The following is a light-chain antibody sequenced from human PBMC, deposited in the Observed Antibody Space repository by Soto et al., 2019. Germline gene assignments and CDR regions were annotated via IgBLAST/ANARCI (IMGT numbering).Light chain of an antibody. Sequence: QSALTQPASVSGSPGQSITISCTGISSDVGSYNLVSWYQQHPGKAPKVMIYEGSKRPSGVSSRFSGSQSGNTASLTISGLQAEDDADYYCCSYAGGSALNYVFGTGTNLTVL. V-gene: IGLV2-23*01. CDR1: SSDVGSYNL. CDR2: EGS. J-gene: IGLJ1*01. CDR3: CSYAGGSALNYV.